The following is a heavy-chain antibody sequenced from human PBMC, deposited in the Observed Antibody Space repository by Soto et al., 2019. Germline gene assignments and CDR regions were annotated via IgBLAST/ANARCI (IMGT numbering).Heavy chain of an antibody. J-gene: IGHJ4*02. CDR3: ARDRRHDYRSGYPDY. Sequence: LSLTCTVSGGSVSSGDYYWSWIRQPPGKGLEWIGYIYYSGSTYYNPTRKSRVYISVDTSKNQFSLNLTSVTAADTAVYYCARDRRHDYRSGYPDYWGQGTLVTVSS. CDR2: IYYSGST. D-gene: IGHD3-3*01. V-gene: IGHV4-30-4*01. CDR1: GGSVSSGDYY.